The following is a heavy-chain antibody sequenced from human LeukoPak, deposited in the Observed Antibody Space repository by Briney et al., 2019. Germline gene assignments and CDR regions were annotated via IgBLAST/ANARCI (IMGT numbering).Heavy chain of an antibody. CDR2: ISGSGGST. CDR1: GLSFSSSA. V-gene: IGHV3-23*01. Sequence: GGSLRLSCAASGLSFSSSAMSWVRQAPGKGLEWVSAISGSGGSTYYADSVKGRFTISRDNPKNTLYLQMNSLRADDTAIYYCASGRGYYDYWGQGTLVTVSS. J-gene: IGHJ4*02. D-gene: IGHD3-22*01. CDR3: ASGRGYYDY.